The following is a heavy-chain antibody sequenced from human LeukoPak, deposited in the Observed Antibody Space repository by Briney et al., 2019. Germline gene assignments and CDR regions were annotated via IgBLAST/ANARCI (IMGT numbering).Heavy chain of an antibody. CDR1: GFTVSSNY. CDR2: IYSGGST. CDR3: ARDHSGSSYFDY. D-gene: IGHD1-26*01. V-gene: IGHV3-66*02. Sequence: GGSLRLSCAASGFTVSSNYMSWVSQARGKGLEWVSVIYSGGSTYYADSVKGRFTISRDNSKNTLYLQMNSLRAEDAAVYYCARDHSGSSYFDYWGQGTLVTVSS. J-gene: IGHJ4*02.